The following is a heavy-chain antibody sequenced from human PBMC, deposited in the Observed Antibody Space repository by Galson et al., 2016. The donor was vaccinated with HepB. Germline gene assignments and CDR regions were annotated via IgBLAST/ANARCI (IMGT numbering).Heavy chain of an antibody. CDR3: ARLIRGTYAPFDI. J-gene: IGHJ3*02. Sequence: QSGAEVKKPGESLKISCKGSGYSSTTYWIGWVRQMPGKGLEWMGIIYPGDSDTRYSPSFQGQVTISADKSITTAYLQWSSLKASDTAIYYCARLIRGTYAPFDIWGQGTMVTVS. CDR1: GYSSTTYW. CDR2: IYPGDSDT. V-gene: IGHV5-51*01. D-gene: IGHD2-2*01.